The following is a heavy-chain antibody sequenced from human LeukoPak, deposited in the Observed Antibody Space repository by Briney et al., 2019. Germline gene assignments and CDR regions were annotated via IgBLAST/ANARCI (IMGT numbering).Heavy chain of an antibody. CDR2: LIGRGDRT. CDR3: AKDGPAGSGYHFDC. CDR1: GLTFSSYA. J-gene: IGHJ4*02. V-gene: IGHV3-23*01. D-gene: IGHD3-22*01. Sequence: QAGGSLRLSCAASGLTFSSYAMSWVRQAPGKGLEWVSALIGRGDRTYYADSVKGRFSISGDTSKNTLCLQMNSLRVEDTGVYYCAKDGPAGSGYHFDCWGQGPLVTVS.